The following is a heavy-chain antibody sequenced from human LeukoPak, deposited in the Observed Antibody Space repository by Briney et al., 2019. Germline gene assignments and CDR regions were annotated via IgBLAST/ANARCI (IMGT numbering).Heavy chain of an antibody. CDR1: GGSISSYY. J-gene: IGHJ4*02. V-gene: IGHV4-59*13. CDR2: IYYSGST. D-gene: IGHD1-1*01. Sequence: SETLSLTCTVSGGSISSYYWSWIRQPPGKGLEWIGYIYYSGSTNYNPSLKSRVTISVDTSKNQFSLKLSSVTAADTAVYYCARGGYRGLDYWGQGTLVTVSS. CDR3: ARGGYRGLDY.